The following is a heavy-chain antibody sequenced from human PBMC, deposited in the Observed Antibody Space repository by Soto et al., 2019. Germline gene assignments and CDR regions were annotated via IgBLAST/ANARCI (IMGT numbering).Heavy chain of an antibody. Sequence: PSETLSLTCAVYGGSFSGYYWSWIRQPPGKGLEWIGEINHSGSTNYNPSLKSRVTISVDTSKNQFSLKLSSVTAADTAVYYCARAGLGKQQLSRDYWGQGTLVTVSS. D-gene: IGHD6-13*01. CDR3: ARAGLGKQQLSRDY. CDR2: INHSGST. CDR1: GGSFSGYY. V-gene: IGHV4-34*01. J-gene: IGHJ4*02.